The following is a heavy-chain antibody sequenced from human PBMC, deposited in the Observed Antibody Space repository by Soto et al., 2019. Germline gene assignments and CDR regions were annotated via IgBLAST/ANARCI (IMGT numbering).Heavy chain of an antibody. V-gene: IGHV5-51*01. CDR1: GYRFDSYW. Sequence: PGESLKISCKGSGYRFDSYWAGWVRQMPGKGLEWLGIIYPGDSETRYSPSFQGHVTISVDKSSSTAYLQWSSLKASDTAIYYCARRGEGCAVYYYGLDVWGQGNSVNVSS. J-gene: IGHJ6*02. CDR2: IYPGDSET. D-gene: IGHD3-10*01. CDR3: ARRGEGCAVYYYGLDV.